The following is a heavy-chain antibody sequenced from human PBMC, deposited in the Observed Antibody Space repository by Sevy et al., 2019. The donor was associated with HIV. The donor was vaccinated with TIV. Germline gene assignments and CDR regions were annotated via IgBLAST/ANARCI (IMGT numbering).Heavy chain of an antibody. V-gene: IGHV3-21*01. CDR1: GFTFSSYS. Sequence: GGSLRLSCAASGFTFSSYSMNWVRQAPGKGLEWVSSISSSSSYIYYADSVKGRFTISRDNAKNSLYLQMNSLRAEDTAVYDCARDQLLQGYKSYFDLWGRGTLVTVSS. J-gene: IGHJ2*01. CDR2: ISSSSSYI. D-gene: IGHD3-10*01. CDR3: ARDQLLQGYKSYFDL.